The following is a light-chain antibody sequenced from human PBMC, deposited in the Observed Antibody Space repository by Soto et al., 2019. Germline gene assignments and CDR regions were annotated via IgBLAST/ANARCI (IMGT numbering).Light chain of an antibody. CDR2: GAF. J-gene: IGKJ1*01. V-gene: IGKV1-39*01. CDR3: QKSHSTPWT. Sequence: DIQMTQSPSSLSASVGDRVIITCRASQSITTYLNWYQQKPGKAPQLLIYGAFTLQPGVPSRFTGSGSGTEFTLTISSLQLEDFATYHCQKSHSTPWTFGQGTKVEIK. CDR1: QSITTY.